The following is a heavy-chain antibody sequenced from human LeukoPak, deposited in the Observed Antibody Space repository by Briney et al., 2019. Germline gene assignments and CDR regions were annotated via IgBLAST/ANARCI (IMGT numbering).Heavy chain of an antibody. CDR1: GGSISSSSYY. CDR3: ARAFPGLDY. V-gene: IGHV4-39*07. CDR2: IYYSGST. Sequence: SSETLSLTCTVSGGSISSSSYYWGWIRQPPGKGLEWIGSIYYSGSTYYNPSLKSRVTISVDTSKNQFSLKLSSVTAADTAVYYCARAFPGLDYWGQGTLVTVSS. J-gene: IGHJ4*02.